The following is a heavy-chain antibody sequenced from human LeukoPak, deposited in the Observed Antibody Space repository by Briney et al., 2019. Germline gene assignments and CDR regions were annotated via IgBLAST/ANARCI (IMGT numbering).Heavy chain of an antibody. J-gene: IGHJ4*02. Sequence: GGSLRLSCAAAGFTLSRDAMHWVRQAPGKGLEWVAFLQSDGNNRYYADSVKGRFTISRDNSKNTLFLQMSSLRAEDTAVYYCAKNWATYYFDYWGQGTLVTVSS. D-gene: IGHD3-16*01. CDR3: AKNWATYYFDY. CDR1: GFTLSRDA. CDR2: LQSDGNNR. V-gene: IGHV3-30*02.